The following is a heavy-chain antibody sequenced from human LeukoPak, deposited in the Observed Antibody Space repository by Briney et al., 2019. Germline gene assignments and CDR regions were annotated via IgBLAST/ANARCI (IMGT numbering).Heavy chain of an antibody. CDR2: ISSSSSTI. CDR3: ARDLVMVVAARDGFDY. J-gene: IGHJ4*02. Sequence: PGGSLRLSCAASGFTFSSYSMNWVRQAPGKGLEWVSYISSSSSTIYYADSVKGRFTISRGNAKNSLHLQMNSLRDEDTAVYYCARDLVMVVAARDGFDYWGQGTLVTVSS. CDR1: GFTFSSYS. V-gene: IGHV3-48*02. D-gene: IGHD2-15*01.